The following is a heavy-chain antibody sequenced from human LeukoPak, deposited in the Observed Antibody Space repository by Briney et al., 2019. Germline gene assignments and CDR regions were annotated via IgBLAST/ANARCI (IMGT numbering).Heavy chain of an antibody. Sequence: AGGSLRLSCAASGFTFSSYAMHWVRQAPGKGLEWVAVISYDGSNKYYADSVKGRFTISRDNSKNTLYLQMNSLRAEDTAVYYCAEAPKRGSSSSGYWGQGTLVTVSS. V-gene: IGHV3-30-3*01. CDR1: GFTFSSYA. CDR3: AEAPKRGSSSSGY. J-gene: IGHJ4*02. CDR2: ISYDGSNK. D-gene: IGHD6-6*01.